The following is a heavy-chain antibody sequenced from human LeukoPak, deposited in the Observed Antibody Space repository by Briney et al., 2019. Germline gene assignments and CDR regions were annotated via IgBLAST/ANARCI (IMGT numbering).Heavy chain of an antibody. CDR1: GFTFDDYA. D-gene: IGHD3-10*01. J-gene: IGHJ3*02. V-gene: IGHV3-9*01. CDR2: ISWNSSSI. Sequence: GGSLRLSCAASGFTFDDYAMHWVRQAPGKGLEWVSGISWNSSSIVYVDSVKGRFTISRGNAKNSLYLQMNSLRAEDTALYYCTKDLNSGSYPTDAFDMWGQGTMVTVSS. CDR3: TKDLNSGSYPTDAFDM.